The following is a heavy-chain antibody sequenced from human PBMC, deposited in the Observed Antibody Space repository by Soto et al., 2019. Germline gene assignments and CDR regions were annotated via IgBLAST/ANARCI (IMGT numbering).Heavy chain of an antibody. J-gene: IGHJ4*02. CDR1: GFTFSSYG. D-gene: IGHD6-13*01. CDR3: AKGVPAAGTFWPPFDY. CDR2: ISYDGSNK. Sequence: QVQLVESGGGVVQPGRSLRLSCAASGFTFSSYGMHWVRQAPGKGLEWVAVISYDGSNKYYADSVKGRFTISRDNSKNTLYRKMNGRGVGDTVVYSWAKGVPAAGTFWPPFDYWGREPLVPVSS. V-gene: IGHV3-30*18.